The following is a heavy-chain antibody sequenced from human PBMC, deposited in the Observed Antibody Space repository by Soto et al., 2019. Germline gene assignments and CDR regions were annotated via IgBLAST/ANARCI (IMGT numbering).Heavy chain of an antibody. V-gene: IGHV1-2*02. Sequence: ASVKVSCKASGYPLTAKYLHWVRQAPGQGLEWMGWINPSSGGTREAQKFRGRVTMTRDTSISAAYMELSRLTSDDTAVYYCAKGGSSWTEWFDPWGQGTLVTVSS. CDR2: INPSSGGT. D-gene: IGHD6-13*01. J-gene: IGHJ5*02. CDR1: GYPLTAKY. CDR3: AKGGSSWTEWFDP.